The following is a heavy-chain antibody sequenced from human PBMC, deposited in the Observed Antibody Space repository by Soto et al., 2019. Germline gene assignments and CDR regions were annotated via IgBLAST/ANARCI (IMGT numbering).Heavy chain of an antibody. V-gene: IGHV3-30-3*01. J-gene: IGHJ4*02. CDR3: ARDIAPLIVVVTHY. CDR1: GFTFSSYA. CDR2: ISYDGSNK. Sequence: QVQLVESGGGVVQPGRSLRLSCAASGFTFSSYAMHWVRQAPGKGLEWVAVISYDGSNKYYADSVKGRFTISRDNSTNTLYLQMNSLRAEDTAVYYCARDIAPLIVVVTHYWGQGTLVTVSS. D-gene: IGHD3-22*01.